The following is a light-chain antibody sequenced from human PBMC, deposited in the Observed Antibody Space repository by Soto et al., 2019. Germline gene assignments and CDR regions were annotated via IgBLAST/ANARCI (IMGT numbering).Light chain of an antibody. CDR2: GAS. CDR1: QSLNSYF. Sequence: EIVLTQSPATLSSSPGERVTLSCRASQSLNSYFLAWHQHKPGQAPRLLIYGASIMATGIPDRFSGSGSGTDFTLTITRLEPEDFAVYYCQQFGSSPATFGHGTKVAIK. J-gene: IGKJ1*01. CDR3: QQFGSSPAT. V-gene: IGKV3-20*01.